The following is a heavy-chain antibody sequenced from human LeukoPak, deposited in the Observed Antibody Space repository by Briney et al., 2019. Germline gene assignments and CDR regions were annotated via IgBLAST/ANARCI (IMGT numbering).Heavy chain of an antibody. CDR2: IKQDGSEG. CDR1: GFTFSDYW. CDR3: AKDNVGGGAFDI. Sequence: GGSLRLSCAASGFTFSDYWMTWVRQAPGKGLEWVANIKQDGSEGNYVDSVKGRFTIFRDNAKNSLYLQMNSLRAEDTALYYCAKDNVGGGAFDIWGQGTMVTVSS. J-gene: IGHJ3*02. V-gene: IGHV3-7*03. D-gene: IGHD1-26*01.